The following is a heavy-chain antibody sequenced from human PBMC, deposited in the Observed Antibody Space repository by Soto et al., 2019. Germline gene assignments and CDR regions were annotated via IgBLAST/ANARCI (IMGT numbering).Heavy chain of an antibody. Sequence: QVQLVQSGAEVKKPGSSVKVSCKASGGTFSQFAVSWVRQAPEQGLEWMGGIIPLFGIAKYAPKFEDRVTIIAVDSTNTASMDLSGLRSEDTAVYYCAASGRDVLGYDYKDTEGLDIWGQGTLVTVSS. D-gene: IGHD3-10*01. CDR2: IIPLFGIA. V-gene: IGHV1-69*12. CDR1: GGTFSQFA. CDR3: AASGRDVLGYDYKDTEGLDI. J-gene: IGHJ3*02.